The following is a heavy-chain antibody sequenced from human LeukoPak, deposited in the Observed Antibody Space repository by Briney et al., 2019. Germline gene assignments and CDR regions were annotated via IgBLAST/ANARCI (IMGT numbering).Heavy chain of an antibody. Sequence: PSETLSLTCTVSGGSISSSSYYWGWIRQPPGKGLEWIGSIYYSGSTYYNPSLKSRVTISVDTSKNQFSLKLSSVTAADTAVYYCARHDRNFYQLLDYWGQGTLVTVSS. CDR1: GGSISSSSYY. CDR2: IYYSGST. V-gene: IGHV4-39*01. D-gene: IGHD2-2*01. CDR3: ARHDRNFYQLLDY. J-gene: IGHJ4*02.